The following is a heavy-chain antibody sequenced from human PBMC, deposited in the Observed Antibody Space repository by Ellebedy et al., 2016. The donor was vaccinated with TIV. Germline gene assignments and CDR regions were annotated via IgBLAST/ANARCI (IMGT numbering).Heavy chain of an antibody. CDR1: GGTFSSYT. J-gene: IGHJ3*02. CDR3: ARDSSGYYYTVGAFDI. D-gene: IGHD3-22*01. Sequence: AASVKVSCKASGGTFSSYTISWVRQAPGQGLEWMGGIIPIFATANYAQKFQGRVTITADESTSTAYMELSSLRSEDTAVYYWARDSSGYYYTVGAFDIWGQGTMVTVSS. V-gene: IGHV1-69*13. CDR2: IIPIFATA.